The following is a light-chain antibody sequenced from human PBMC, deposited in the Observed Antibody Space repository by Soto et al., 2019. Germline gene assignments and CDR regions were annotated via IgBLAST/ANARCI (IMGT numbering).Light chain of an antibody. Sequence: ETVLTQSPGTLSLSPGERATLSCRASQSVSSSDLAWYQQKPGQAPRLLIYGASRRATGIPDRFSGRGSGTDFPLTISRLEPEDFAVYYCQQYGRSPPSWTFGQGTKVEIK. CDR2: GAS. J-gene: IGKJ1*01. V-gene: IGKV3-20*01. CDR1: QSVSSSD. CDR3: QQYGRSPPSWT.